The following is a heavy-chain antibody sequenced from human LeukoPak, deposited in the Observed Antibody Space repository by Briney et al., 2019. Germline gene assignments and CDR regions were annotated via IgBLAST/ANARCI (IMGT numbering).Heavy chain of an antibody. CDR3: ATETNGRHYDY. J-gene: IGHJ4*02. D-gene: IGHD1-14*01. CDR2: IGPTGFDR. V-gene: IGHV3-21*06. CDR1: VLTFSTSG. Sequence: PGGSLRLSCTTSVLTFSTSGFNWVRQAPGKGLEWVASIGPTGFDRYHADSIKGRFTISRDNANNFLYLQMDSLRAEDTAVYYCATETNGRHYDYWGQGTLLTVSS.